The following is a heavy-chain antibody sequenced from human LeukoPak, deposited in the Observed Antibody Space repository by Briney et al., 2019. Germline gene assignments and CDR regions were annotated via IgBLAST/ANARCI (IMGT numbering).Heavy chain of an antibody. J-gene: IGHJ4*02. CDR1: GGSISSYY. V-gene: IGHV4-4*07. D-gene: IGHD5-18*01. CDR2: IDTSGST. Sequence: SETLSLTCTVSGGSISSYYWTWIRQPAGKGLEWIGRIDTSGSTNYNPSLKSRVTISVDTSKNQFSLKLSSVTAADTAVYYCAREGGYSYGDAPLHFDYWGQGTLVTVSS. CDR3: AREGGYSYGDAPLHFDY.